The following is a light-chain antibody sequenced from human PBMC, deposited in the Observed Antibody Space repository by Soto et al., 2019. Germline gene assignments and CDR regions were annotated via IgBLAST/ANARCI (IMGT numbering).Light chain of an antibody. Sequence: IVMTQSPATLSVSPGERVTLSCRASQSLTSSLAWYQQRPGQAPRLLIYDASTTATDIPARFSGSGSETEFTLTISSLQSEDFAVYYGQQYNTWPLTFGGGTKVEF. V-gene: IGKV3-15*01. J-gene: IGKJ4*01. CDR3: QQYNTWPLT. CDR1: QSLTSS. CDR2: DAS.